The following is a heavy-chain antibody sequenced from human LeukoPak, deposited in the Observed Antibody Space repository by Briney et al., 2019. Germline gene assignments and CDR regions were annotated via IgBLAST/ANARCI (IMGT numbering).Heavy chain of an antibody. J-gene: IGHJ4*02. V-gene: IGHV3-23*01. CDR1: GFTFSSYA. Sequence: GGSLRLSCAASGFTFSSYAMSWVRQAPGKGLEWVSAISGSGGSTYYADSVKGRFTISRDNSKNTLYLQLNSLRAEDTAVYYCANYCSGGSCYSRWGQGTLVTVSS. CDR3: ANYCSGGSCYSR. D-gene: IGHD2-15*01. CDR2: ISGSGGST.